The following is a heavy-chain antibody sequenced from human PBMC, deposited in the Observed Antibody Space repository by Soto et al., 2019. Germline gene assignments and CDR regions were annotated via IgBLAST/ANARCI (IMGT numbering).Heavy chain of an antibody. CDR2: INPNTGGT. D-gene: IGHD2-15*01. CDR3: AREKKVKEVVPWPKYGMDV. CDR1: GYTFSGYY. V-gene: IGHV1-2*04. Sequence: GASVKVSCKASGYTFSGYYIHWVRQAPGHGLEWMGWINPNTGGTNFAQKFQGWVTMTRDTSISTAYTELSRLRSDDTAIYYCAREKKVKEVVPWPKYGMDVWGQGTTVTVSS. J-gene: IGHJ6*02.